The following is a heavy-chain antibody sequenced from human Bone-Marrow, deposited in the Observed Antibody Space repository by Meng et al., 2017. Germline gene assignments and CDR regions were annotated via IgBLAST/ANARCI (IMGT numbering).Heavy chain of an antibody. CDR1: CGSFSGYY. D-gene: IGHD3-22*01. V-gene: IGHV4-34*01. J-gene: IGHJ5*02. CDR3: ARVGVVVITPNWFDP. CDR2: INHSGST. Sequence: VQLQQWGAGLLKPPQTLSLTCAVYCGSFSGYYGSWSRQPPGKGLEWIGEINHSGSTNYNPSLKSRVTISVDTSKNQFSLKLSSVTAADTAVYYCARVGVVVITPNWFDPWGQGTLVTVSS.